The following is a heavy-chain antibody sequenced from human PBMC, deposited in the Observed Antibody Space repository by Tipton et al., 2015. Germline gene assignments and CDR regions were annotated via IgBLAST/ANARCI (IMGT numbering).Heavy chain of an antibody. D-gene: IGHD5-12*01. V-gene: IGHV3-9*01. Sequence: SLRLSCAASGFSFDHYAMHWVRQAPGKGLEWVSGISWNSGSMGYADSVKGRFTISRDNAKNSLYLQMNSLRAEDTALYYCAKDRGYSGYDLHYGMDVWGQGTTVTVSS. J-gene: IGHJ6*02. CDR3: AKDRGYSGYDLHYGMDV. CDR2: ISWNSGSM. CDR1: GFSFDHYA.